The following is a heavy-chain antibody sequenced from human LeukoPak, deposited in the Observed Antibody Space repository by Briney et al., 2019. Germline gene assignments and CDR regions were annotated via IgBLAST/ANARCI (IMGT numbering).Heavy chain of an antibody. J-gene: IGHJ6*02. V-gene: IGHV1-3*01. Sequence: ASVKVSCKASGYTFTSYAMHWVRQAPGQRLEWMGWINAGNGNTKYSQKFQGRVTIIRDTSASTAYMELSSLRSEDTAVYYCAREITMVRGAPLYGMDVWGQGTTVTVSS. CDR3: AREITMVRGAPLYGMDV. CDR2: INAGNGNT. D-gene: IGHD3-10*01. CDR1: GYTFTSYA.